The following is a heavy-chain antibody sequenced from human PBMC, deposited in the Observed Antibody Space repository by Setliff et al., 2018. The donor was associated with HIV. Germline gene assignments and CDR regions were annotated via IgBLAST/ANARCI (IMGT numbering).Heavy chain of an antibody. CDR2: ISSSRTI. V-gene: IGHV3-11*04. J-gene: IGHJ4*01. CDR3: ARDRRGYSYGLHELDY. D-gene: IGHD5-18*01. Sequence: GGSLRLSCAASGFTFSDYYMSWIRQAPGKGLEWVSYISSSRTIFYAESVKGRFTLSRDEDNVYLQMNGLRVEDTALYFCARDRRGYSYGLHELDYWGRGVQVTVSS. CDR1: GFTFSDYY.